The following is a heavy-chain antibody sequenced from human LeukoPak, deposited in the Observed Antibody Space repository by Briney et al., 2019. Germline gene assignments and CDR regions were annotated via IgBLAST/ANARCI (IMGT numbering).Heavy chain of an antibody. CDR2: INPNSGGT. V-gene: IGHV1-2*02. Sequence: ASVKVSCKTSGYTFTRYYMHWVRQAPVQGLEWMCCINPNSGGTNYAQKFQGRVTMTRDTSISTAYMELSRLRSDDTAVYYCSRGDMITFGGVIYYWGQGTLVTVSS. CDR1: GYTFTRYY. D-gene: IGHD3-16*02. CDR3: SRGDMITFGGVIYY. J-gene: IGHJ4*02.